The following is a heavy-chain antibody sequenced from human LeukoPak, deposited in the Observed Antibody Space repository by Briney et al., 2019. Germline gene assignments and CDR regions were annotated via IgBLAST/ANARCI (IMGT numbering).Heavy chain of an antibody. J-gene: IGHJ3*02. Sequence: PGGSLRLSCAASGFTFSSYSMNWVRQAPGKGLEWVSSISSSSSYIYYADSVKGRFTISRDNAKNSLYLQMYSLRAEDTAVYYCARGDPGAFDIWGQGTMVTVSS. CDR2: ISSSSSYI. CDR1: GFTFSSYS. V-gene: IGHV3-21*01. CDR3: ARGDPGAFDI. D-gene: IGHD7-27*01.